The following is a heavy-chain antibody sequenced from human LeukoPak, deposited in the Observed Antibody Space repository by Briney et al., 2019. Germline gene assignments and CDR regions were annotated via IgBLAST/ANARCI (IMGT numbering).Heavy chain of an antibody. V-gene: IGHV4-59*12. CDR3: ARPNDYGDDY. CDR2: IYYSGNT. J-gene: IGHJ4*02. CDR1: GGSISGYY. D-gene: IGHD4-17*01. Sequence: SETLSLTCTVSGGSISGYYWVWIRQPPGKGLEWIGYIYYSGNTNCNPSLKSRVTISVDTSKNQFSLKLNSVTAADTAVYYCARPNDYGDDYWGQGTLVTVSS.